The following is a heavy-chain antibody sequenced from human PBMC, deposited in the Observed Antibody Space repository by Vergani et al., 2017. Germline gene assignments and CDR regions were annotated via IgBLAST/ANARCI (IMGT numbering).Heavy chain of an antibody. CDR3: ARGNGDYSVGAHNWFDP. D-gene: IGHD4-17*01. Sequence: EVQLVESGGGLVKPGGSLRLSCEASGFTFSNYNMNWVRQAPGKGLEWVSSISSSSSYIYYADSVKGRFTISRDNAKNSLYLQMNSLRAEDTSLYYCARGNGDYSVGAHNWFDPWGQGTLVTVSS. CDR1: GFTFSNYN. CDR2: ISSSSSYI. V-gene: IGHV3-21*01. J-gene: IGHJ5*02.